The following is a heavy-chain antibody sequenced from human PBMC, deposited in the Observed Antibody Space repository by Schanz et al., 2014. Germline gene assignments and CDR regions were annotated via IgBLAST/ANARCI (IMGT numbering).Heavy chain of an antibody. Sequence: QVQLAESGGGVVQPGRSLRLSCAASGFAFNNYAMHWVRQAPGKGLEWVAVMSYDGSNKYYADSVKGRFTISRDTPKNTLYVQMNSLRADDTAVYYCARDHQWLARYYMDVWGKGTTVTVSS. CDR1: GFAFNNYA. J-gene: IGHJ6*03. D-gene: IGHD6-19*01. CDR3: ARDHQWLARYYMDV. CDR2: MSYDGSNK. V-gene: IGHV3-30-3*01.